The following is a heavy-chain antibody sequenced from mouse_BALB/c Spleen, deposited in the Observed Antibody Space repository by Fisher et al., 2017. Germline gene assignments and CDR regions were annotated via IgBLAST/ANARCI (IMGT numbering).Heavy chain of an antibody. Sequence: KFKGKATLTVDNSSSTAYMELRSLTSEDSAVYYCARDYGSSYGNAMDYWGQGTSVTVSS. V-gene: IGHV1-26*01. J-gene: IGHJ4*01. CDR3: ARDYGSSYGNAMDY. D-gene: IGHD1-1*01.